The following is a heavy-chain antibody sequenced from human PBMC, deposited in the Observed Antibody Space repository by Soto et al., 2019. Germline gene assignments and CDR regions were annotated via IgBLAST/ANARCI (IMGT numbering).Heavy chain of an antibody. Sequence: QVQLVQSGAEVKKPGASVKVSCKASGYTFTSHDINWMRPTTGQGLEWMGWMNPNSGHTNSAQKFQGRVNMTRDTSINTAYMELTNLRSEDTAIYYCASDMSTTWGQGTLVTVSS. D-gene: IGHD2-2*01. J-gene: IGHJ5*02. CDR2: MNPNSGHT. CDR1: GYTFTSHD. V-gene: IGHV1-8*01. CDR3: ASDMSTT.